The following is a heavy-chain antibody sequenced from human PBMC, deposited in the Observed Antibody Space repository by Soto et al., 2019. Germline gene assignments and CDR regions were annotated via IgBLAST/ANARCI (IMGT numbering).Heavy chain of an antibody. CDR3: ETGSPRYSSSANFDY. J-gene: IGHJ4*02. Sequence: GVSLRLSCAASGFTFSSYGMHWVRQAPGKGLEWVAVISYDGSNKYYADSVKGLFTISRDNSKNTLYLQMNSLRAEDTAVYYCETGSPRYSSSANFDYWAQGTLVTVSS. V-gene: IGHV3-30*03. CDR2: ISYDGSNK. CDR1: GFTFSSYG. D-gene: IGHD6-6*01.